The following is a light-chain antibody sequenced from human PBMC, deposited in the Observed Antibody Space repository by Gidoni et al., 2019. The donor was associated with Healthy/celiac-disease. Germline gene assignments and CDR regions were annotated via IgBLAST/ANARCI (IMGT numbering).Light chain of an antibody. Sequence: DIQMTQSHSTLSASVGDRVTITCRASQRISSWLAWYQQNPGKAPKLLIYKASSLESGVPSRFSGSGSGTEFTLTISSLQPDDFATYYCQQYNSNSPWTFGQGTKVEIK. CDR2: KAS. V-gene: IGKV1-5*03. CDR1: QRISSW. CDR3: QQYNSNSPWT. J-gene: IGKJ1*01.